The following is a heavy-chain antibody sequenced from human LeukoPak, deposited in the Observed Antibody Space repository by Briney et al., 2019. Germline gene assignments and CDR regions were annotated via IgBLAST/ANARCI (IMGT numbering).Heavy chain of an antibody. J-gene: IGHJ6*02. CDR2: IYYSGST. CDR1: GGSISSYY. V-gene: IGHV4-59*01. Sequence: SETLSLTCTVSGGSISSYYWSWIRQPPGRGLEWIGYIYYSGSTNYNPSLKSRVTISVDTSKNQFSLKLSSVTAADTAVYYCARDVGEGDYYYGMDVWGQGTTVTVSS. CDR3: ARDVGEGDYYYGMDV. D-gene: IGHD3-16*01.